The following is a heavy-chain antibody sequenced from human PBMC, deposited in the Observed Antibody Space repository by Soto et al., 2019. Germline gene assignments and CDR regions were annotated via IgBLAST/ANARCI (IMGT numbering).Heavy chain of an antibody. CDR1: GGSINNYY. CDR3: ARDWGHDAFDI. Sequence: SETLSLTCTVSGGSINNYYWSWVRQPPGKGLEWIGEIYHSGSTNYNPSLKSRVTISVDKSKNQFSLKLSSVTAADTAVYYCARDWGHDAFDIWGRGTMVTVS. V-gene: IGHV4-59*01. CDR2: IYHSGST. D-gene: IGHD7-27*01. J-gene: IGHJ3*02.